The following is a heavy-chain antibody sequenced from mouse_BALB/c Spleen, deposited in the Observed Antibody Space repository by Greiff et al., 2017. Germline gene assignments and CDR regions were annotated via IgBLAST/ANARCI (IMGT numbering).Heavy chain of an antibody. V-gene: IGHV5-6-5*01. Sequence: EVKLMESGGGLVKPGGSLKLSCAASGFTFSSYAMSWVRQTPEKRLEWVASISSGGSTYYPDSVKGRFTISRDNARNILYLQMSSLRSEDTAMYYCARDFYYGPYWGQGTTLTVSS. CDR3: ARDFYYGPY. J-gene: IGHJ2*01. D-gene: IGHD1-2*01. CDR2: ISSGGST. CDR1: GFTFSSYA.